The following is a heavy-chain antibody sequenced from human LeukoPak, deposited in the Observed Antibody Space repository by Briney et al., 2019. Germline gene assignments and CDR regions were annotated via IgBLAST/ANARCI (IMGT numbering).Heavy chain of an antibody. CDR2: INPNSGGT. J-gene: IGHJ5*02. V-gene: IGHV1-2*02. Sequence: GASVKVSCTASGYTFTGYYMHWVRQAPGQGLEWMGWINPNSGGTNYAQKFQGRVTMTRDTSISTAYMELSRLRSDDTAVYYCARIRRYYDSPDWFDPWGQGTLVTVSS. CDR3: ARIRRYYDSPDWFDP. D-gene: IGHD3-22*01. CDR1: GYTFTGYY.